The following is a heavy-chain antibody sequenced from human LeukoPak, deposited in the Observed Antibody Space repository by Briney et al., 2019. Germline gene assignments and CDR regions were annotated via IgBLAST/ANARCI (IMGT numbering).Heavy chain of an antibody. CDR3: ARDRIIYGDYGDAFDI. D-gene: IGHD4-17*01. CDR2: ISSSSSFI. V-gene: IGHV3-21*01. J-gene: IGHJ3*02. Sequence: GGSLRLSCAASGFTFSSYSMYWVRQAPGRGLEWVSSISSSSSFIYYADSLKGRFTISRDNAKNSLYLQMNSLRAEDTAVYYCARDRIIYGDYGDAFDIWGQGTMVTVSS. CDR1: GFTFSSYS.